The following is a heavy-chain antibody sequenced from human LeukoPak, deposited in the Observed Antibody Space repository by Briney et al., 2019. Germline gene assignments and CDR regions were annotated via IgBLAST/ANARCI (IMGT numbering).Heavy chain of an antibody. D-gene: IGHD4-17*01. CDR3: ARESFGDYYFDY. CDR1: GLTFSNYV. V-gene: IGHV3-30*14. J-gene: IGHJ4*02. CDR2: MSHDGSNI. Sequence: GGSLRLSCASSGLTFSNYVLYWVRQAPGKGLEWVAGMSHDGSNIYYADPVKGRFTVSRDNSKNTLYLQMNSLRVEDTAVYSCARESFGDYYFDYWGQGTLVTVSS.